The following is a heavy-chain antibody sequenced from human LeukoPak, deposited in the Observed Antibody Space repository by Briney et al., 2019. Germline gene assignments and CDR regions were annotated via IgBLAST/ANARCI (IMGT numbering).Heavy chain of an antibody. D-gene: IGHD3-22*01. V-gene: IGHV4-4*07. Sequence: SETLSLTCTVSGGSISSYYWSWIRQPAGKGLGWIGRIYTSGSTNYNPSLKSRVTMSVDTSKNQFSLKLSSVTAADTAVYYCARDGKEDYYDSSGYYLPFDYWGQGTLVTVSS. CDR2: IYTSGST. CDR3: ARDGKEDYYDSSGYYLPFDY. CDR1: GGSISSYY. J-gene: IGHJ4*02.